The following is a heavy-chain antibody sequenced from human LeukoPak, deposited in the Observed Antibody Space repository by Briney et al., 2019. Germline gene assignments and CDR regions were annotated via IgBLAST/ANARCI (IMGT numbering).Heavy chain of an antibody. V-gene: IGHV3-13*01. CDR3: ARVLSAHGAFDI. CDR1: GFPFSNYD. J-gene: IGHJ3*02. CDR2: IGTAGDT. D-gene: IGHD3-10*01. Sequence: GSLRLSCAASGFPFSNYDMHWGRQATGKGLEWVSAIGTAGDTYYPGSVKGRFTISRQNAKNSLYLQMNSLRAGDTAVYYCARVLSAHGAFDIWGQGTMVTVSS.